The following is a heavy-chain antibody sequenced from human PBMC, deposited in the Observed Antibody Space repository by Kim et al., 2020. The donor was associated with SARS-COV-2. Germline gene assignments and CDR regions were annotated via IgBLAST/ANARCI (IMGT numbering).Heavy chain of an antibody. CDR3: ATHNWGAFDI. CDR2: ST. Sequence: STYYNPSLKSRVTISVDTSKNQFSLKLSSVPAADTAVYYCATHNWGAFDIWGQGTMVTVSS. J-gene: IGHJ3*02. V-gene: IGHV4-31*02. D-gene: IGHD7-27*01.